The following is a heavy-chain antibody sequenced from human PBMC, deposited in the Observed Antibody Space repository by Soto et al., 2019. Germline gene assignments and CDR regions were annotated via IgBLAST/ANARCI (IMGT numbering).Heavy chain of an antibody. CDR1: GYTFTSYY. CDR2: INPSGGST. Sequence: QVQLVQSGAEVKKPGASVKVSCKASGYTFTSYYMHWVRQAPGQGLEWMGIINPSGGSTSYAQKFQGRVTMTRDTSTITVYMELSSLRSEDTAVYYCARDQDIVVVPAAIGLGYWGQGTLVTVSS. D-gene: IGHD2-2*01. CDR3: ARDQDIVVVPAAIGLGY. J-gene: IGHJ4*02. V-gene: IGHV1-46*03.